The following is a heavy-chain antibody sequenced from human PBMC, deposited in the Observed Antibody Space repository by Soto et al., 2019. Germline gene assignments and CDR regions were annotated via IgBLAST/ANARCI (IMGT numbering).Heavy chain of an antibody. D-gene: IGHD2-2*01. CDR2: IKSKTDGGTT. CDR1: GFTFSNAW. V-gene: IGHV3-15*07. J-gene: IGHJ6*02. CDR3: TTSPSADHYYYYGMDV. Sequence: GGSLRLSCAASGFTFSNAWVNWVRQAPGKGLEWVGHIKSKTDGGTTDYAAPVKGRFTISRDDSKNTLYLQMNSLKTEDTAVYYCTTSPSADHYYYYGMDVWGQGTTVTGSS.